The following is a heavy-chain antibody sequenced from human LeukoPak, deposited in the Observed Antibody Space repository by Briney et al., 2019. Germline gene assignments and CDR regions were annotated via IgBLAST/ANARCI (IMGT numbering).Heavy chain of an antibody. Sequence: GGSLRLSCAASGFTVSANYMSWVRQAPGKGLEWVSVIYSGGSTYYADSVKGRFTISRHNSQNTVYLQMNSLTAEDTAVYYCARATTGQMAPYYFDYWGQGTLVTVSS. CDR1: GFTVSANY. V-gene: IGHV3-53*04. J-gene: IGHJ4*02. D-gene: IGHD1-14*01. CDR2: IYSGGST. CDR3: ARATTGQMAPYYFDY.